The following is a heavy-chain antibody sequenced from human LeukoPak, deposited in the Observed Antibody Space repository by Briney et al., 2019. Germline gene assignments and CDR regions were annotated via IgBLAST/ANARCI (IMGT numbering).Heavy chain of an antibody. CDR2: IIPIFGTA. CDR3: ARALGDYVWGSYRSFDY. D-gene: IGHD3-16*02. Sequence: EASVKVSCKASGGTFSSYAISWVRQAPGQGLEWMGGIIPIFGTANYAQKFQGRVTITADESTSTAYMELSSLRSEDTAVYYCARALGDYVWGSYRSFDYWGQGTLVTVSS. CDR1: GGTFSSYA. J-gene: IGHJ4*02. V-gene: IGHV1-69*13.